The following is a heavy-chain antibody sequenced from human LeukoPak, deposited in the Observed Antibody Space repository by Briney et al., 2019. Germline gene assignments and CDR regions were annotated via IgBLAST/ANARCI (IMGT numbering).Heavy chain of an antibody. CDR1: GVSITHY. CDR3: ARGLGMDV. CDR2: FYYSGNT. D-gene: IGHD3-16*01. J-gene: IGHJ6*02. V-gene: IGHV4-39*07. Sequence: ASETLSLTCTVSGVSITHYWGWIRQPPGKGLEWIGSFYYSGNTYYNSSLKSRVTISEDTSKNQFSLKLNSVTAADTAVYYCARGLGMDVWGQGTTVTVSS.